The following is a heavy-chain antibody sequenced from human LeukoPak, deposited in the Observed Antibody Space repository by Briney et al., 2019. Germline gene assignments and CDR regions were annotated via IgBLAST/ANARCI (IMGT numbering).Heavy chain of an antibody. J-gene: IGHJ4*02. CDR1: GYTFTGYY. V-gene: IGHV1-2*02. D-gene: IGHD6-19*01. CDR3: ARDRVIAVAGTLLSY. CDR2: INPNSGGT. Sequence: ASVKVSCKASGYTFTGYYMHWVQQAPGQGLEWMGWINPNSGGTNYAQKFQGRVTMTRDTSISTAYMELSRLRSDDTAVYYCARDRVIAVAGTLLSYWGQGTLVTVSS.